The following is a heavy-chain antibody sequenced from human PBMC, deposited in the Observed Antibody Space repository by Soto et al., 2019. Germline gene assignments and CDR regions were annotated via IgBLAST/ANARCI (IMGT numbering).Heavy chain of an antibody. J-gene: IGHJ6*03. D-gene: IGHD3-9*01. CDR2: IYYSGST. CDR1: GGSISSYY. Sequence: SETLSLTCTVSGGSISSYYWSWIRQPPGKGLEWIGYIYYSGSTNYNPSLKSRVTISVDTSKNQFSLKLSSVTAADTAVYYCARAYYDILTGHYYYYMDVWGKGTTVTVSS. V-gene: IGHV4-59*01. CDR3: ARAYYDILTGHYYYYMDV.